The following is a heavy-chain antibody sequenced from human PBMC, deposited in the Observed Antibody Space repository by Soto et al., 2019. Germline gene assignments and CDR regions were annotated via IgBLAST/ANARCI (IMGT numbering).Heavy chain of an antibody. Sequence: PGGSLRLSCAASGFTFSSYSMNWVRQAPGKGLEWVSSISSSSSYIYCADSVKGRFTISRDNAKNSLYLQMNSLRAEDTAVYYCARDYYYDSSGYYAGFDYWGQGTLVTVSS. D-gene: IGHD3-22*01. J-gene: IGHJ4*02. V-gene: IGHV3-21*01. CDR2: ISSSSSYI. CDR1: GFTFSSYS. CDR3: ARDYYYDSSGYYAGFDY.